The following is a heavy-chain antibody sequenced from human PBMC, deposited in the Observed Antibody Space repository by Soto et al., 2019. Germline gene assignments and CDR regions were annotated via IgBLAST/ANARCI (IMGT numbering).Heavy chain of an antibody. CDR1: GFTFSSYS. CDR2: ISSSSSYI. J-gene: IGHJ4*02. D-gene: IGHD3-22*01. Sequence: EVQLMESGGGLVKPGGSLRLSCAASGFTFSSYSMNWVRQAPGKGLEWVSSISSSSSYIYYADSVKGRFTISRDNAKNSLYLQMNSLRAEDTAVYYCARDTYYYDSSGYYPDDYWGQGTLVTVSS. CDR3: ARDTYYYDSSGYYPDDY. V-gene: IGHV3-21*01.